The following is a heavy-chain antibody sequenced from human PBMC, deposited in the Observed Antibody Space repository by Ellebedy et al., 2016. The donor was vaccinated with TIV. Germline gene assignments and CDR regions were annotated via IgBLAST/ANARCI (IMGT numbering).Heavy chain of an antibody. D-gene: IGHD2-21*02. CDR2: AYFSGRT. CDR1: GGSISSSSYY. J-gene: IGHJ5*02. V-gene: IGHV4-39*01. Sequence: MPSETLSLTCTVSGGSISSSSYYWGWIRRPPGKGLEWIGSAYFSGRTNYNASLKSRVTLAVDTAKNQFSLKMTSGTASDTAVYYCARRVGGGDYSWFDPWGQGILVTVSS. CDR3: ARRVGGGDYSWFDP.